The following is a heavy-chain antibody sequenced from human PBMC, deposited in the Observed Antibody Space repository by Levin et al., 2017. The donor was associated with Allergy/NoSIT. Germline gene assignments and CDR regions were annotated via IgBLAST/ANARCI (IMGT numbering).Heavy chain of an antibody. J-gene: IGHJ4*02. CDR3: ARARYSGYGPWLLDY. CDR2: INHSGST. Sequence: GSLRLSCAVYGGSFSGYYWSWIRQPPGKGLEWIGEINHSGSTNYNPSLKSRVTISVDTSKNQFSLKLSSVTAADTAVYYCARARYSGYGPWLLDYWGQGTLVTVSS. CDR1: GGSFSGYY. V-gene: IGHV4-34*01. D-gene: IGHD5-12*01.